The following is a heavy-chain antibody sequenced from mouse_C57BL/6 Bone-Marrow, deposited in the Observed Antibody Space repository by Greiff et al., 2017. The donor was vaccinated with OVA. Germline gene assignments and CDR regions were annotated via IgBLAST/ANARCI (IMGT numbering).Heavy chain of an antibody. J-gene: IGHJ2*01. D-gene: IGHD1-1*01. V-gene: IGHV6-3*01. CDR3: TEGNYGSPQYYFDY. CDR1: GFTFSNYW. Sequence: EVKVEESGGGLVQPGGSMKLSCVASGFTFSNYWMNWVRQSPEKGLEWVAQIRLKSDNYATHYAESVKGRFTISRDDSKSSVYLQMNNLRAEDTGIYYCTEGNYGSPQYYFDYWGQGTTLTVSS. CDR2: IRLKSDNYAT.